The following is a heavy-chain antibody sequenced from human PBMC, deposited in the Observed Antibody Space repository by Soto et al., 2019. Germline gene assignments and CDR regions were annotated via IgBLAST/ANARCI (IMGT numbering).Heavy chain of an antibody. CDR3: ARGPGTSYFVY. Sequence: GGSLRLSCAASGFTFSSYGMHWVRQAPGKGLEWVAVIWSGGSNENYADSVKGRFTISRDNSKNMLYLQMNSLRAEDTAVYYCARGPGTSYFVYWGQGSLVTVSS. D-gene: IGHD2-2*01. CDR1: GFTFSSYG. V-gene: IGHV3-33*01. CDR2: IWSGGSNE. J-gene: IGHJ4*02.